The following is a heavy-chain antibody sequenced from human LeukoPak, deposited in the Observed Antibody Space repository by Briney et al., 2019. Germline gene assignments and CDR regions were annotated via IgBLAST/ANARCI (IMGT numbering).Heavy chain of an antibody. Sequence: ASVKVSCKASGYTFTSYYMHWVRQAPGQGLEWMGIINPSGGSTSYAQKFQGRVTMTRDTSTSTVYMELSSLRSEDTAVYYCARGDPFGDYYDSSGYYNDYWGQGTLVTVSP. CDR3: ARGDPFGDYYDSSGYYNDY. CDR2: INPSGGST. J-gene: IGHJ4*02. V-gene: IGHV1-46*01. D-gene: IGHD3-22*01. CDR1: GYTFTSYY.